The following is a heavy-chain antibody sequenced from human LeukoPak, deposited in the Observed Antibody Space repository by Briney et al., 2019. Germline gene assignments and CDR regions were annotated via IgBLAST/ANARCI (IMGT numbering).Heavy chain of an antibody. J-gene: IGHJ6*03. CDR1: GYTFTSYG. V-gene: IGHV1-18*01. CDR2: ISAYNGNT. D-gene: IGHD3-10*01. Sequence: GASVKVSCKASGYTFTSYGISWVRQAPGQGLEWMGWISAYNGNTNYAQKLQGRVTMTTDTSTSTAHMELRSLRSDDTAVYYCARVVGELFLYYYYYYMDVWGKGTTVTVSS. CDR3: ARVVGELFLYYYYYYMDV.